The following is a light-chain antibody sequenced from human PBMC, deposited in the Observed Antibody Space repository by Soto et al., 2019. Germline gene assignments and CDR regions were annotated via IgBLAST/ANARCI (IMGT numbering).Light chain of an antibody. CDR1: QSVSSA. J-gene: IGKJ5*01. V-gene: IGKV3-11*01. Sequence: EIVLTQSPATLSLSPGERATLSCRASQSVSSALAWYLQKPGQAPRLLIYDTSTRAAGIPVMFSGSGSGTDFTLTISSLEPEDFAVYYCQQRSNWPAMITFGQGTRLEIK. CDR3: QQRSNWPAMIT. CDR2: DTS.